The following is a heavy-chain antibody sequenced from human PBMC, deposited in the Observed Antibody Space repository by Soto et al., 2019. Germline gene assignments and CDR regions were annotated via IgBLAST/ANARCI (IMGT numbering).Heavy chain of an antibody. CDR2: ISGSGGST. CDR3: AKVTVAPIHDSSGYLQY. V-gene: IGHV3-23*01. Sequence: PGGSLRLSCAASGFTFSSYAMSWVRQAPGKGLEWVSAISGSGGSTYYADSVKGRFTISRDNSKNTLYLQMNSLRAEDTAVYYCAKVTVAPIHDSSGYLQYWGQGTLVTFSS. CDR1: GFTFSSYA. D-gene: IGHD3-22*01. J-gene: IGHJ4*02.